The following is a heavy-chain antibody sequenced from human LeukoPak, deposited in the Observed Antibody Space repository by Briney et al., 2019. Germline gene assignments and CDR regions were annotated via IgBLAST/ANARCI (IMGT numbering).Heavy chain of an antibody. CDR2: INHSGST. V-gene: IGHV4-34*01. D-gene: IGHD4-17*01. Sequence: PSETLSLTCAVYGVSFSGYYWSWIRQPPGKGLEWIGEINHSGSTNYNPSLKSRVTISVDTSKNQFSLKLSSVTDADTAVYYCARGYGDYELDYWGQGTLVTVSS. CDR3: ARGYGDYELDY. J-gene: IGHJ4*02. CDR1: GVSFSGYY.